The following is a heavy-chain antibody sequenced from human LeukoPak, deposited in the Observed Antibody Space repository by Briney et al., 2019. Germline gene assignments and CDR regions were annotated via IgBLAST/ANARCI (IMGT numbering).Heavy chain of an antibody. CDR1: GFXLSNYW. D-gene: IGHD2-15*01. CDR3: ARDLSGYSDY. Sequence: GGSLRLSCAASGFXLSNYWMHWVRQAPGKGLVWVSRISDHGSITNFADSVKGRFSISRDTAKNTLYLEMNSLRVEDTAVYYCARDLSGYSDYWGQGALVTVSS. V-gene: IGHV3-74*01. CDR2: ISDHGSIT. J-gene: IGHJ4*02.